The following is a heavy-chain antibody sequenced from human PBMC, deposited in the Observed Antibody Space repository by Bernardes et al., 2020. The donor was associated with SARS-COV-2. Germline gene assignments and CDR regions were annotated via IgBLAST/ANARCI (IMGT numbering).Heavy chain of an antibody. Sequence: AAWKDYCKVSGYTLTALSMHWVRQAPGQGLEWMGGFDPEDGETIYAQKFQGRVTMTEDTSTDTAYMELSSLRSEDTAVYYCATGVMITFGGVIGPGDYWGQGTLVTVS. V-gene: IGHV1-24*01. CDR1: GYTLTALS. CDR3: ATGVMITFGGVIGPGDY. J-gene: IGHJ4*02. D-gene: IGHD3-16*02. CDR2: FDPEDGET.